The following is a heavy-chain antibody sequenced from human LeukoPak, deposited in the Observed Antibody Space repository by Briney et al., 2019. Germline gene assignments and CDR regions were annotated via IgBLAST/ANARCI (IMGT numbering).Heavy chain of an antibody. Sequence: RGSLRLSCGVSGFALSNAWMNWVGQAPGKGVEGSGGMKSVSIGGTSDYAAPVKGRFTVSRDDSTNTLYLQMNSLNTEDTAVYFCTTTTVTLDGLDVWGQGAPVTVSS. J-gene: IGHJ6*02. CDR2: MKSVSIGGTS. D-gene: IGHD1-1*01. CDR1: GFALSNAW. V-gene: IGHV3-15*01. CDR3: TTTTVTLDGLDV.